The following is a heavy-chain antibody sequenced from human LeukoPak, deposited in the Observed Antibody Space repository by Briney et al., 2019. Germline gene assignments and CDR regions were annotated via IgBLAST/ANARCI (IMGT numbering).Heavy chain of an antibody. D-gene: IGHD6-13*01. CDR1: GGSISSYY. V-gene: IGHV4-4*07. Sequence: SETLSLTCTVSGGSISSYYGSWIRQPAGKGLEWVGRIYSSRSTNYNPSLKSRVPMSVDTSKNQFSLKLSSVTAADKAVYYCSREVTGYSSSWPRFDYWGQGTLVTVSS. CDR3: SREVTGYSSSWPRFDY. CDR2: IYSSRST. J-gene: IGHJ4*02.